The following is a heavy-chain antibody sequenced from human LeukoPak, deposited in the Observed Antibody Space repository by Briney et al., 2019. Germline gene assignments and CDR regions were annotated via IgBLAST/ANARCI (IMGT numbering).Heavy chain of an antibody. CDR3: ARSRGTIYRADVFDI. D-gene: IGHD1/OR15-1a*01. J-gene: IGHJ3*02. CDR1: GASITSGIYY. V-gene: IGHV4-31*03. Sequence: PSQTLSLTCTVSGASITSGIYYWTWIRHHPGKGLEWIGYIYSSGYTHYNPSVRSRVIMSMDTSKNQFPLSVTSVTAADTAVYYCARSRGTIYRADVFDIWGQGTVVTVSS. CDR2: IYSSGYT.